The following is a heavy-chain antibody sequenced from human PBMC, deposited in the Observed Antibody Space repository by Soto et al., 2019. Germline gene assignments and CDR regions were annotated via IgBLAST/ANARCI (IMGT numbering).Heavy chain of an antibody. Sequence: QVQLVQSGAEVKKPGASVKVSCKASGYTFTSYGFSWVRQAPGQGLEWMGWITAFSGDTKYAQSLQGRVTMTTDTATSTAYIELRSLRSDATAVDYCSRVLRKATAGDAFDIWGQGTMVTVSS. CDR1: GYTFTSYG. D-gene: IGHD3-16*01. V-gene: IGHV1-18*01. CDR2: ITAFSGDT. J-gene: IGHJ3*02. CDR3: SRVLRKATAGDAFDI.